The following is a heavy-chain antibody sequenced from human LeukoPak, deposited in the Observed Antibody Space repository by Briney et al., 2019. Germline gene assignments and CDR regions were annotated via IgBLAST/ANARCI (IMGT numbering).Heavy chain of an antibody. CDR3: ARGGWYGDYSSEGISFDY. Sequence: GGSLRLSCAASGFTFSDYYMSWIRQAPGKGLEWVSYISSGGSTIYYADSVKGRFTISRDNAKNSLYLQMNSLRAEDTAVYYCARGGWYGDYSSEGISFDYWGQGTLVTVSS. V-gene: IGHV3-11*01. CDR2: ISSGGSTI. J-gene: IGHJ4*02. CDR1: GFTFSDYY. D-gene: IGHD4-17*01.